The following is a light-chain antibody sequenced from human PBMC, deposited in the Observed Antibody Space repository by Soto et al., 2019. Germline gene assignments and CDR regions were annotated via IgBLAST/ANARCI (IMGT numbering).Light chain of an antibody. Sequence: EIVLTQSPGTLSLSPGERATLSCRASQSVSSDYLSWYQQKPGQPPRLLIYGASYRATGIPDRFSGGGSGTDFTLTIIRLEAEDFAVYYCQQYGSTPPVTFGGGTKVEIK. CDR3: QQYGSTPPVT. CDR1: QSVSSDY. CDR2: GAS. V-gene: IGKV3-20*01. J-gene: IGKJ4*01.